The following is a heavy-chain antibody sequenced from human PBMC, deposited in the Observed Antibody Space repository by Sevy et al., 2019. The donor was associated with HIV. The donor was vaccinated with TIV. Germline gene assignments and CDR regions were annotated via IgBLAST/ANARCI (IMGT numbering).Heavy chain of an antibody. CDR2: FYDSGRT. V-gene: IGHV4-61*03. CDR1: GGSVSSGRYY. J-gene: IGHJ6*02. Sequence: SDTLSLTCTVSGGSVSSGRYYWSWIRQPPGKGLEWIGYFYDSGRTKYNPSLKSRVTIAVDMSKNLFSLKLTSVTAADTAVYYCARHGAVQLAFGMDVWGQGTRVTVSS. CDR3: ARHGAVQLAFGMDV. D-gene: IGHD1-1*01.